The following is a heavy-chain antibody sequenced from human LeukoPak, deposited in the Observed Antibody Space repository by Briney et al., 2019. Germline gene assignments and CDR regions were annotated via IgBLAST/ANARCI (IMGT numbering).Heavy chain of an antibody. CDR2: ISGSGGST. D-gene: IGHD3-10*01. CDR1: GFTFSSYA. CDR3: ARGHVLLWFGEPRVFDY. V-gene: IGHV3-23*01. J-gene: IGHJ4*02. Sequence: GGSLRLSCAASGFTFSSYAMSWVRQAPGKGLEWVSAISGSGGSTYYADSVKGRFTISRDNSKNTLYLQMNSLRAEDTAVYYCARGHVLLWFGEPRVFDYWGQGTLVTVSS.